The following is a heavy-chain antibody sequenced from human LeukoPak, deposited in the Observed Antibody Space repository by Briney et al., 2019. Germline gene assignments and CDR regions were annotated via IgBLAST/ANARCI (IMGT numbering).Heavy chain of an antibody. D-gene: IGHD6-19*01. CDR1: GYTFTANH. CDR3: ARKDSSDWNGTEYFQH. Sequence: GAGVNVSCKTSGYTFTANHMQWVRQAPGQGLEGMGWINPNSGGTRYAQKFQGRVTITRDTSINTAYMELSRLRSDDTAIFYCARKDSSDWNGTEYFQHWGQGTLVTVSS. V-gene: IGHV1-2*02. J-gene: IGHJ1*01. CDR2: INPNSGGT.